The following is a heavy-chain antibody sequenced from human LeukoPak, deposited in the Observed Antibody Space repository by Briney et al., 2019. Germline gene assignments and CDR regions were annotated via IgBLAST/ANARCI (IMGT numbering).Heavy chain of an antibody. V-gene: IGHV5-51*01. D-gene: IGHD6-19*01. CDR3: ARLGSLGYSSGWAYFDY. Sequence: GEGPGWVGIIYPGDSDTRYSPSFQGQVTISADKSISTAYLQWSSLKASDTAMYYCARLGSLGYSSGWAYFDYWGQGTLVTVSS. CDR2: IYPGDSDT. J-gene: IGHJ4*02.